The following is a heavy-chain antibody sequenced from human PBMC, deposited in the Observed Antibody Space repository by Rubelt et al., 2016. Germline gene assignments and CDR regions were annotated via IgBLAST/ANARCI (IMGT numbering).Heavy chain of an antibody. CDR1: GGSIRSSSYY. CDR3: ARPNRLRGWFDP. D-gene: IGHD2-21*02. J-gene: IGHJ5*02. Sequence: QLQLQESGPGLVKPSETLSLTCTVSGGSIRSSSYYWGWIRQPPGKGLAWIGSIYFSGGTYYNPSLMIRVTISVDTSKNQFALKLSSVTAADTAVYYCARPNRLRGWFDPWGQGTLVTVSS. V-gene: IGHV4-39*01. CDR2: IYFSGGT.